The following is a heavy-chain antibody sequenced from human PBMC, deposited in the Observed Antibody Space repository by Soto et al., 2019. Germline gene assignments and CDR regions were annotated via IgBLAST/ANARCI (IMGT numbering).Heavy chain of an antibody. CDR1: GYTFTSYA. CDR2: INAGNGNT. J-gene: IGHJ3*02. V-gene: IGHV1-3*01. CDR3: AGFPVVPAALDAFDI. Sequence: QVQLVQSGAEVKKPGASVKVSCKASGYTFTSYAMHWVRQAPGQRLEWMGWINAGNGNTKYSQKFQGRVTITRDTSASTAYMELSSLRSEDTAVYYCAGFPVVPAALDAFDIWGQGTMVTVSS. D-gene: IGHD2-2*01.